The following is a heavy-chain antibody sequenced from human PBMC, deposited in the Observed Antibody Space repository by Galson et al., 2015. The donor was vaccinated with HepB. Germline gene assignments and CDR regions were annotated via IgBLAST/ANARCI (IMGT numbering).Heavy chain of an antibody. CDR1: GFTFSTYS. J-gene: IGHJ5*02. CDR2: ISSTSSYI. Sequence: SLRLSCAGSGFTFSTYSMHWVRQAPGKGLEWVSSISSTSSYIYYVDSVKGRFTISRDNAANSLYLQMNSLRAEDTAIYYCAREKIGEELVWFGELSPWFDPWGQGTVVIVSS. V-gene: IGHV3-21*01. CDR3: AREKIGEELVWFGELSPWFDP. D-gene: IGHD3-10*01.